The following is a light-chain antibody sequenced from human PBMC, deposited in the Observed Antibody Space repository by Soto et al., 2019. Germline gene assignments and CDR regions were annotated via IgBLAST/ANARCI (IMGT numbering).Light chain of an antibody. CDR3: QQFNSYLIT. J-gene: IGKJ5*01. CDR1: QGISSA. CDR2: DAS. Sequence: IQLTQSPSSLSASVGDRVTITCRASQGISSALAWYQQKPGKAPKLLIYDASSLESGVPSRLSGSGSGTDFTLTISSLQPEDFATYYFQQFNSYLITFGQGTRLEIK. V-gene: IGKV1-13*02.